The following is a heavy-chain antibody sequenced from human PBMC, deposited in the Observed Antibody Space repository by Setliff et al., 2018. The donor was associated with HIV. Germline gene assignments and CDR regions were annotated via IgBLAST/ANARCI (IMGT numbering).Heavy chain of an antibody. CDR3: ARDPHYFDRSGYYSYFYFDY. Sequence: SETLSLTCIVSGGSISSSSSYWGWIRLPPGKGLEWIGSMYYSGNTYYNPSLKSRVTISLDKSKNQFSLNLSSVTAADTAVYYCARDPHYFDRSGYYSYFYFDYWGQGMLVTVSS. CDR1: GGSISSSSSY. J-gene: IGHJ4*02. D-gene: IGHD3-22*01. CDR2: MYYSGNT. V-gene: IGHV4-39*07.